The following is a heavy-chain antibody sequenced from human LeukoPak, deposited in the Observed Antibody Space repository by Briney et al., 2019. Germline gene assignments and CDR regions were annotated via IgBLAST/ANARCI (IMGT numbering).Heavy chain of an antibody. CDR1: GYSSTSYW. Sequence: GESLKISCKGSGYSSTSYWIGWVRQMPGKGLEWMGIIYPGDSDTRYSPSFQGQVTISADKSISTAYLQWSSLKASDTAMYYCARHSSQTRYSYGGLDYYYGMDVWGQGTTVTVSS. CDR2: IYPGDSDT. V-gene: IGHV5-51*01. J-gene: IGHJ6*02. D-gene: IGHD5-18*01. CDR3: ARHSSQTRYSYGGLDYYYGMDV.